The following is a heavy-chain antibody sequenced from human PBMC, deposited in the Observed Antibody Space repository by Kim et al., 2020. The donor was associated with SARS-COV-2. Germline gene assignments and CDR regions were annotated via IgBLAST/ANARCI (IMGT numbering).Heavy chain of an antibody. V-gene: IGHV3-74*01. CDR3: VKDLTRRGSPACLGMDN. Sequence: GGSLRLSCAASGFTFSNYGMHWVRQVPGKGLVWVALISKEGENTSYVDSVKGRFIISRDNAKNTLSLQMNSLRVEDTAIYYCVKDLTRRGSPACLGMDNWGQRTLVTVSS. CDR2: ISKEGENT. J-gene: IGHJ4*02. CDR1: GFTFSNYG. D-gene: IGHD7-27*01.